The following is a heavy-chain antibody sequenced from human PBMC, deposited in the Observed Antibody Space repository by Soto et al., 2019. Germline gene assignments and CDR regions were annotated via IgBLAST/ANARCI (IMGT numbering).Heavy chain of an antibody. CDR1: GFTFSSYG. D-gene: IGHD2-2*01. Sequence: GGSLRLSCAASGFTFSSYGMHWVRQAPGKGLEWVAVIWYNGSNKYYADSVKGRFTISRDNSKNTLYLQMNSLRAEDTAVYYCARDLRYCSSTSCYFYAIDIWGQGTMVTVSS. CDR2: IWYNGSNK. J-gene: IGHJ3*02. V-gene: IGHV3-33*01. CDR3: ARDLRYCSSTSCYFYAIDI.